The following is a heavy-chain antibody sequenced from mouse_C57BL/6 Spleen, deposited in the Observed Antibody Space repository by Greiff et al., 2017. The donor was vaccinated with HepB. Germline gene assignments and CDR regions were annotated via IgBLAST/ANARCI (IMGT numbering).Heavy chain of an antibody. J-gene: IGHJ3*01. CDR2: IYPRDGST. V-gene: IGHV1-85*01. D-gene: IGHD1-1*01. CDR3: ARTINPFGYGSPWFAY. Sequence: ESGPELVKPGASVKLSCKASGYTFTSYDINWVKQRPGQGLEWIGWIYPRDGSTKYNEKFKGKATLTVDTSSSTAYMELHSLTSEDSAVYFCARTINPFGYGSPWFAYWGQGTLVTVSA. CDR1: GYTFTSYD.